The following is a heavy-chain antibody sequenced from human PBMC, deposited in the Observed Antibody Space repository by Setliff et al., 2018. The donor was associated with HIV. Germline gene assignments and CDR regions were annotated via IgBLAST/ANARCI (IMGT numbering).Heavy chain of an antibody. CDR2: IYYSGST. Sequence: PSETLSLTCTVSGGSISSYYWSWIRQPPGKGLEWIGYIYYSGSTNYNPSLKSLVTISVDTSKNQFSLKLSSVIAADTAVYYCARIFGDQGYYYGMNVWCQGTTVTFSS. CDR3: ARIFGDQGYYYGMNV. V-gene: IGHV4-59*01. J-gene: IGHJ6*02. D-gene: IGHD3-3*01. CDR1: GGSISSYY.